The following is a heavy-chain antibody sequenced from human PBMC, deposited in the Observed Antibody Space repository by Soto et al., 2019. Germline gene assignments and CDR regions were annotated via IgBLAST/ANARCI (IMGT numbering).Heavy chain of an antibody. CDR1: GGSVSSGSYY. V-gene: IGHV4-61*01. CDR3: ARGVPYSYGYVSLFDP. CDR2: IYYSGST. J-gene: IGHJ5*02. Sequence: PSETLSLTCTVSGGSVSSGSYYWSWIRQPPGKGLEWIGYIYYSGSTNYNPSLKSRVTISVDTSKNQFSLKLSSVTAADTAVYYCARGVPYSYGYVSLFDPWGQGTLVTVSS. D-gene: IGHD5-18*01.